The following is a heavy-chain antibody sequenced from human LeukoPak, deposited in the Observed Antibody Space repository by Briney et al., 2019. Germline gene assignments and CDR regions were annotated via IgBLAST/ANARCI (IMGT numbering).Heavy chain of an antibody. CDR2: VYYGRSP. D-gene: IGHD6-25*01. V-gene: IGHV4-59*05. J-gene: IGHJ4*02. CDR1: GGSISSYY. Sequence: SETLSLTCTVSGGSISSYYWTWIRQPPGKGLEWIGSVYYGRSPYYNPSLESRATISVDTSKNHFSLKMSSVTAADTAVYYCARSSGTGTFSYWGQGTLVTVSS. CDR3: ARSSGTGTFSY.